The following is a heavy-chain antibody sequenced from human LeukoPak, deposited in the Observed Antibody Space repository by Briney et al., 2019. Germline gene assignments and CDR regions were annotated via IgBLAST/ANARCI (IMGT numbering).Heavy chain of an antibody. Sequence: SETLSLTCTVSGGSISSYYWSWIRQPPGKGLEWIGYIYYSGSTNYDPSLKSRVTISVDTSKNQFSLKLTSVTAADTAEYYCARGPFGVVNDFDYWGQGTLVTVSS. CDR2: IYYSGST. CDR3: ARGPFGVVNDFDY. J-gene: IGHJ4*02. V-gene: IGHV4-59*01. D-gene: IGHD3-3*01. CDR1: GGSISSYY.